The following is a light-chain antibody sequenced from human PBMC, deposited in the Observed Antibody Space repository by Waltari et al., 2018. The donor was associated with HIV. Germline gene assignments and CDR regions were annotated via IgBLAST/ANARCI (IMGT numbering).Light chain of an antibody. V-gene: IGLV2-23*02. CDR3: CSYAGNPYV. Sequence: QSALTQPASVSGSPGQSITISCTGTSSDVGSYSLVSWYQQHTGKAPKLMIYEVTKRPSGVSNRFSGSKSGNTASLTISGLQAEDEADYYCCSYAGNPYVFGTGTKVTVL. J-gene: IGLJ1*01. CDR2: EVT. CDR1: SSDVGSYSL.